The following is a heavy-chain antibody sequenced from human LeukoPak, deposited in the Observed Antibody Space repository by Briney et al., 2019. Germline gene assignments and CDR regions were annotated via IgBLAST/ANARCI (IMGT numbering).Heavy chain of an antibody. D-gene: IGHD2-2*01. J-gene: IGHJ5*02. CDR3: AKGSGYQLLSQKGHNWFDP. V-gene: IGHV3-23*01. CDR1: GFTFSSYG. CDR2: ISGSGGRT. Sequence: GGSLRLSCAASGFTFSSYGMNWVRQAPGKELEWVSAISGSGGRTYYADSVKGRFTISRDNSKNTLYLQMNSLRAEDTAVYYCAKGSGYQLLSQKGHNWFDPWGQGTLVTVSS.